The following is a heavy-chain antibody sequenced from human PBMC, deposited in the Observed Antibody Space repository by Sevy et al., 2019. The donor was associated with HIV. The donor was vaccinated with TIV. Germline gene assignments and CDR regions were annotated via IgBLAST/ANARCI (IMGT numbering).Heavy chain of an antibody. CDR3: AKDTIVVEGEALDV. J-gene: IGHJ3*01. Sequence: GGSLRLSCAVSGFTFSNYAMSWVRQAPGKGLEWVSAISGRDTGTFYAASVKGRFTISRDNSKNTLYLQMNSLRDEDTGLYYCAKDTIVVEGEALDVWGRGTMVTVSS. D-gene: IGHD3-22*01. V-gene: IGHV3-23*01. CDR1: GFTFSNYA. CDR2: ISGRDTGT.